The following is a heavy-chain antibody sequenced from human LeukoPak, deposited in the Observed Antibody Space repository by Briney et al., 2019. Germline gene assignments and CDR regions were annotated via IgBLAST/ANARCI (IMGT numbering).Heavy chain of an antibody. CDR1: GGSISSSSYY. CDR3: ARLMRSDFDY. J-gene: IGHJ4*02. D-gene: IGHD3-16*01. Sequence: SETLSLTCTVSGGSISSSSYYWGWIRQPPGKGLEWIGSIFYSGSTYYNPSLKSRVTISVDTPKNQFSLKLSSVTAADTAVYYCARLMRSDFDYWGQGTLVTVSS. V-gene: IGHV4-39*01. CDR2: IFYSGST.